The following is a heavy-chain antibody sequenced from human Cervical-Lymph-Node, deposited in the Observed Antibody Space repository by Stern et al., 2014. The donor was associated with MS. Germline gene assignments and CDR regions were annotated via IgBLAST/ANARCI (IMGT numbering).Heavy chain of an antibody. V-gene: IGHV4-61*02. CDR2: IYSTGGV. CDR3: AREWIYEVSWFDS. D-gene: IGHD5/OR15-5a*01. CDR1: GGSISSGSHY. J-gene: IGHJ5*01. Sequence: QLQLQESGPGLVKPSQTLSLTCTVSGGSISSGSHYWSWIRQPAGKGLEWVGRIYSTGGVDYNPSFKGRVPLSVDTSKDQFSLELRSVTAADTAMYYCAREWIYEVSWFDSWGQGSLVIVSS.